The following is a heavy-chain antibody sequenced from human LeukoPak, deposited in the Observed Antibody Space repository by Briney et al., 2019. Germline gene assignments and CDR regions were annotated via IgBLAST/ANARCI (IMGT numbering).Heavy chain of an antibody. CDR1: GFTFSSYW. D-gene: IGHD5-12*01. CDR3: AREKYSGYADYFDY. V-gene: IGHV3-74*01. J-gene: IGHJ4*02. Sequence: PGGSLRLSCAASGFTFSSYWMHWVRQAPGKGLVWVSRISTDGSSTSYADSVKGRFTISRDNAKNTLYLQTNSLRAEDTAVYYCAREKYSGYADYFDYWGQGTLVTVSS. CDR2: ISTDGSST.